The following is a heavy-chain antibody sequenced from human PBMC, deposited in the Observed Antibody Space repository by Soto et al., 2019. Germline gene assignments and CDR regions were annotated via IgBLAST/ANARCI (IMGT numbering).Heavy chain of an antibody. D-gene: IGHD2-2*01. CDR1: GYTFTSYY. CDR3: ASSLGSQVVPAAAYYYYYGMDV. CDR2: INPSGGST. J-gene: IGHJ6*02. V-gene: IGHV1-46*01. Sequence: ASVKVSCKASGYTFTSYYMHWVRQAPGQGLEWMGIINPSGGSTSYAQKFQGRVTMTRDTSTSTVYMELSSPRSEDTAVYYCASSLGSQVVPAAAYYYYYGMDVWGQGTTVTVSS.